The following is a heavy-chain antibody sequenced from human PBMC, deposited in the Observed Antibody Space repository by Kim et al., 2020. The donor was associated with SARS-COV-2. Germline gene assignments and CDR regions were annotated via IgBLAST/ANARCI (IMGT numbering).Heavy chain of an antibody. V-gene: IGHV3-7*01. J-gene: IGHJ4*02. CDR1: GFTFNSHW. D-gene: IGHD2-21*01. CDR3: ASGGYSNFDF. Sequence: GGSLRLSCTASGFTFNSHWMSWVRQAPGKGLEWVANTKYDGSTKNYVESMKGRFTISRDNAKNALYLQMNSLRVEDTAVYYCASGGYSNFDFWGQGTLVT. CDR2: TKYDGSTK.